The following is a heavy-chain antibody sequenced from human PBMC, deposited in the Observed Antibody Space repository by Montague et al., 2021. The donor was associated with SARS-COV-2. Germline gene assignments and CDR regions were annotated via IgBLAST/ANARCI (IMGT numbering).Heavy chain of an antibody. Sequence: SETLSLTCAISGGSFSNYYWSWIRQPPGKGLEWIGEVNQSGTTIYNPSVKSGVTISEDTSKNQFSLRLSSVTAADTAVYYCARGFDYWGQGTPVTVSS. CDR3: ARGFDY. CDR1: GGSFSNYY. J-gene: IGHJ4*02. V-gene: IGHV4-34*01. CDR2: VNQSGTT.